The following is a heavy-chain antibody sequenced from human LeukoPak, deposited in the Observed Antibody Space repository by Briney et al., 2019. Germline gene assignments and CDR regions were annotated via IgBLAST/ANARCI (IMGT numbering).Heavy chain of an antibody. CDR2: IWYDGSNK. V-gene: IGHV3-33*01. D-gene: IGHD6-19*01. CDR3: ARPWGSGWYFFDY. Sequence: GGSLRLSCAASGFTFSSYGMHWVRQAPGKGLEWVAVIWYDGSNKYYADSVKGRFTISRDNSKNTLYLQMNSLRVEDTAVYYCARPWGSGWYFFDYWGQGTLVTVSS. CDR1: GFTFSSYG. J-gene: IGHJ4*02.